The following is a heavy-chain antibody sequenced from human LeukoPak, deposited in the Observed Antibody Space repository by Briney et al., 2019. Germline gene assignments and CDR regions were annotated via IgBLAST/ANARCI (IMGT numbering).Heavy chain of an antibody. CDR2: IYYSGST. CDR1: GGSISSYY. J-gene: IGHJ4*02. CDR3: ARGGGSYSPAYYFDY. V-gene: IGHV4-59*01. Sequence: SETLSLTCTVSGGSISSYYWSWIRQPPGKGLEWIGYIYYSGSTNYNPSLKSRVTISVDTSKNQFSLKLSSVTAADTAVYYCARGGGSYSPAYYFDYWGQGTLVTVSS. D-gene: IGHD1-26*01.